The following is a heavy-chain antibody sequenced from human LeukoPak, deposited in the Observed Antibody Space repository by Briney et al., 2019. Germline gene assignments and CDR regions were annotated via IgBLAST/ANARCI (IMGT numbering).Heavy chain of an antibody. D-gene: IGHD3-22*01. Sequence: ASVKVSCKASGYTFTSYYMHWVQQAPGQGLEWMGIINPSGGSTSYAQKFQGRVTMTRDTSTSTVYMELSSLRSEDTAVYYCARSTYYYDSSGSNWFDPWGQGTLVTVSS. CDR2: INPSGGST. V-gene: IGHV1-46*01. CDR1: GYTFTSYY. CDR3: ARSTYYYDSSGSNWFDP. J-gene: IGHJ5*02.